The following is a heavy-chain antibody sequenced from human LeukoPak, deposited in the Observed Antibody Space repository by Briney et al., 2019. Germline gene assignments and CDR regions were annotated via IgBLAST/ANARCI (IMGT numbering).Heavy chain of an antibody. D-gene: IGHD2-21*01. CDR1: GGSISSSSYY. CDR2: IYYSGST. Sequence: SETLSLTCTVSGGSISSSSYYWGWIRQPPGKGLEWIGSIYYSGSTYYNPSLKSRVTLSVDTSKNQFSLKLSSVTAADTAVYYCARNLAGHFGGFYFDDWGQGTLVTLSS. CDR3: ARNLAGHFGGFYFDD. V-gene: IGHV4-39*07. J-gene: IGHJ4*02.